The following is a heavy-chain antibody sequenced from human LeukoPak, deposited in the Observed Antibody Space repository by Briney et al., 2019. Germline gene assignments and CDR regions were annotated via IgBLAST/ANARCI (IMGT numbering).Heavy chain of an antibody. J-gene: IGHJ4*02. CDR3: ARVGALGSLGY. V-gene: IGHV3-23*01. CDR1: GFTFSSYA. D-gene: IGHD1-26*01. CDR2: ISGSGGST. Sequence: GGSLRLSCAASGFTFSSYAMSWVRQAPGKGLGWVSAISGSGGSTYYADSVKGRFTISRDNSKNTLYLQMSGLRAEDTAVYYCARVGALGSLGYWGQGILVAVSS.